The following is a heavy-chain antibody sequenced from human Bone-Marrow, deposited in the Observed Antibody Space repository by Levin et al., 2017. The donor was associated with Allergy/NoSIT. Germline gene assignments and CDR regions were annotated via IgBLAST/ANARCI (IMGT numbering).Heavy chain of an antibody. J-gene: IGHJ4*02. V-gene: IGHV4-30-4*01. Sequence: LSCTVSGAPVTSGDYYWNWIRQPPGKGLEWIGYIFYSGSSYYNPSLKSRVSISVDRSKNQFSLRLTSVTAADTAVYYCATLIAGAGTLDYWGQGNLVSVSS. CDR2: IFYSGSS. D-gene: IGHD6-13*01. CDR3: ATLIAGAGTLDY. CDR1: GAPVTSGDYY.